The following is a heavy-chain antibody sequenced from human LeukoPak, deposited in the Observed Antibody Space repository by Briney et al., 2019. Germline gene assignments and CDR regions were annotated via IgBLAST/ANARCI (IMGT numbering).Heavy chain of an antibody. CDR3: SRGVVVTAIDAFDI. CDR1: GYTFSSYS. V-gene: IGHV1-46*01. Sequence: ASVKVSCKASGYTFSSYSMHWMRQAPGQGLEWMGIINPSGGSTRYAQKFQGRVTMTRDTSTSTVYMELSSLRSEDTAVYYCSRGVVVTAIDAFDIWGQGTMVTVSS. J-gene: IGHJ3*02. CDR2: INPSGGST. D-gene: IGHD2-21*02.